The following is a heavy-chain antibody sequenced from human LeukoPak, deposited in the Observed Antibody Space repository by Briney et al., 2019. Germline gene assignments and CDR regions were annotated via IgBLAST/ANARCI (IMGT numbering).Heavy chain of an antibody. CDR2: IIASSGTT. D-gene: IGHD5-12*01. CDR1: GFSFNHYA. CDR3: AKGGYDYIEVAYFDF. Sequence: PGGSLRLSCAASGFSFNHYAMSWVRQAPGKGLEWVSIIIASSGTTFYADSVKGRFTISRDTSKNTLYLQLNSLRREDTAVYYCAKGGYDYIEVAYFDFWGQGTLVTVSS. J-gene: IGHJ4*02. V-gene: IGHV3-23*01.